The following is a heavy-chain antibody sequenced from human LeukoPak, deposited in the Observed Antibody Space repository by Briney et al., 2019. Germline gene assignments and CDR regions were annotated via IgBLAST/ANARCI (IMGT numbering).Heavy chain of an antibody. CDR1: GLIFSKYW. Sequence: GGSLRLSCAASGLIFSKYWMTWVRQAPGKGLEWVASIKPDGSEKYYLDSVKGRFTISRDNARDSLYLQMNSLRVEDTAVYYCARYESGYDSWGRGTLVTVSS. V-gene: IGHV3-7*01. CDR2: IKPDGSEK. CDR3: ARYESGYDS. D-gene: IGHD5-12*01. J-gene: IGHJ5*02.